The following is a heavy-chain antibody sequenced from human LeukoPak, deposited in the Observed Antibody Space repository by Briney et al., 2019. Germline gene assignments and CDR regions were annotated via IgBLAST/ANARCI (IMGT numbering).Heavy chain of an antibody. CDR1: GFIFGDYG. Sequence: GGSLRLSCTASGFIFGDYGVSWFRQAPGKGLEWVGIIRGKAYGETTDYGASVKGRFTILRDDSKSIAYLQMNSLKTEDTAVYYCTRVGYYDILTGPGWSWFDPWGQGTLVTVSS. CDR3: TRVGYYDILTGPGWSWFDP. V-gene: IGHV3-49*03. CDR2: IRGKAYGETT. D-gene: IGHD3-9*01. J-gene: IGHJ5*02.